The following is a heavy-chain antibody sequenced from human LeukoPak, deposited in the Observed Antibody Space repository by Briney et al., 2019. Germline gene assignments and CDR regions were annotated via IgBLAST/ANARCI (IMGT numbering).Heavy chain of an antibody. CDR2: ISSSGSTI. D-gene: IGHD6-13*01. CDR1: GFTFSNYG. J-gene: IGHJ4*02. Sequence: GSLRLSCAASGFTFSNYGMSWVRQAPGKGLEWVSYISSSGSTIYYADSVKGRFTISRDNAKNSLYLQMNSLRAEDTAVYYCARVGGGSSWYYFDYWGQGTLVTVSS. V-gene: IGHV3-48*04. CDR3: ARVGGGSSWYYFDY.